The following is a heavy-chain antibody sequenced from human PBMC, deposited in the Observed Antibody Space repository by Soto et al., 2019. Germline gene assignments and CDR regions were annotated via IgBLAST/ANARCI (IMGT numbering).Heavy chain of an antibody. V-gene: IGHV4-31*03. D-gene: IGHD4-17*01. J-gene: IGHJ4*02. CDR1: GGSISSGGYY. Sequence: SETLSLTCTVSGGSISSGGYYWSWIRQHPGKGLEWIGYIYYSGSTYYNPSLKSRVTISVDTSKNQFSLKLSSVTAADTAVYYCASSSYYGDPRPVDYWGQGTLVTVSS. CDR2: IYYSGST. CDR3: ASSSYYGDPRPVDY.